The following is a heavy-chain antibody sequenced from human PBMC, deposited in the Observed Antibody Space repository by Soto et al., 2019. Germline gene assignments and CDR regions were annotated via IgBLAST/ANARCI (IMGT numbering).Heavy chain of an antibody. CDR1: GFTFSSYA. J-gene: IGHJ6*02. CDR3: ARDQWVEMATIGGMDV. CDR2: ISYDGSNK. D-gene: IGHD5-12*01. Sequence: GGSLRLSCAGSGFTFSSYAMHWVRQAPGKGLEWVAVISYDGSNKYYADSVKGRFTISRGNSKNTLYLQMNSLRAEDTAVYYCARDQWVEMATIGGMDVWGQGTTVTVSS. V-gene: IGHV3-30-3*01.